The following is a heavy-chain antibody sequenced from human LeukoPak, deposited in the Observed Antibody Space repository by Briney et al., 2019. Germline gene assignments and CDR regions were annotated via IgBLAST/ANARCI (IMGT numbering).Heavy chain of an antibody. CDR2: ISSSGTYV. CDR1: GFTFSSYS. J-gene: IGHJ3*02. CDR3: ARASSKQLAGYLPDGFDI. V-gene: IGHV3-21*01. D-gene: IGHD3-9*01. Sequence: EAGGSLRLSCAASGFTFSSYSMNWVRQAPGKGLELVSSISSSGTYVYYADSVKGRFTISRDNAKNSLSLQMNSLRADDAAVYYCARASSKQLAGYLPDGFDIWGQGTMVTVSS.